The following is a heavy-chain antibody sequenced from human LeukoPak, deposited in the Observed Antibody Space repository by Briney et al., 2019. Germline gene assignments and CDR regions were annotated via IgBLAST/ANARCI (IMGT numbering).Heavy chain of an antibody. D-gene: IGHD2-21*01. CDR1: GGSISSGDYY. J-gene: IGHJ4*02. CDR2: IHHSGNT. V-gene: IGHV4-30-4*01. Sequence: PSQTLSLTRTVAGGSISSGDYYGSWIRQPPGKGLEWIGYIHHSGNTYYNPSLKSRVNISLDTSKNQFSLKLSSGTAADTAVYYCARDVVRDYFDYWGQGTPVTVSS. CDR3: ARDVVRDYFDY.